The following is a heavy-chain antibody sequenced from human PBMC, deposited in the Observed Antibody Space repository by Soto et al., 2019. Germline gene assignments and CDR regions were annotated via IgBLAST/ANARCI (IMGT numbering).Heavy chain of an antibody. V-gene: IGHV1-69*01. CDR3: AGGIVVANYYYYYGMDV. CDR1: EGTFSSYA. J-gene: IGHJ6*02. D-gene: IGHD2-2*01. Sequence: QVQLVQSGAEVKKPGSSVKVSCKASEGTFSSYAISWVRQAPGQGLEWMGGIIPIFGTANYAQKFQGRVTITADESTSTAYMELSSLRSEDTAVYYCAGGIVVANYYYYYGMDVWGQGTTVTVSS. CDR2: IIPIFGTA.